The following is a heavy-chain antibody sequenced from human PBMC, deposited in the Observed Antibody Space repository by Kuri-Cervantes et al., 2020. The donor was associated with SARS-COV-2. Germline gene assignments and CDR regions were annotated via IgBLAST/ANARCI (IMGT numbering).Heavy chain of an antibody. CDR2: IFHDGST. D-gene: IGHD2-2*02. V-gene: IGHV4-4*02. CDR3: ARESTYTFDI. J-gene: IGHJ3*02. CDR1: GGAISSYNW. Sequence: GSLRLSRVVSGGAISSYNWWTWVRQPPGKGLQWIGEIFHDGSTKFNPSLSLRGRVTMSLDKSKNHFSLNLTSVTAADTAVYYCARESTYTFDIWGQGTLVTVSS.